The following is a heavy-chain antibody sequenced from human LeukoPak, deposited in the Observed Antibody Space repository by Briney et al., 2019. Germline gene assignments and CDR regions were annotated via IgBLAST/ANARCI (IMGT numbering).Heavy chain of an antibody. CDR3: AADDSYCSGGSCYFRTFDI. Sequence: SVKVSCKASGFTFTSSAMQWVRQARGQRLEWIGWIVVGSGNTNYAQKFQERVTITRDMSTSTAYMELSSLSSEDTAVYYCAADDSYCSGGSCYFRTFDIWGQGTKVTVSS. CDR1: GFTFTSSA. V-gene: IGHV1-58*02. D-gene: IGHD2-15*01. J-gene: IGHJ3*02. CDR2: IVVGSGNT.